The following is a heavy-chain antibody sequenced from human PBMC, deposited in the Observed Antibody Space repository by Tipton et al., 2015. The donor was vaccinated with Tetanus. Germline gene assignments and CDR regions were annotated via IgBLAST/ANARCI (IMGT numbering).Heavy chain of an antibody. CDR2: INPNSGGT. J-gene: IGHJ6*02. Sequence: QVQLVQSGAEVKKPGASVKVSCKASGYTFTGYYMHWVRQAPGQGLEWMGWINPNSGGTNYAQKFQGWVTMTRDGSISTAYMELSRLRSDDPAVYYCAGAGGSGSYWPTYYYYGMGVWGQGTTVPVSS. CDR1: GYTFTGYY. V-gene: IGHV1-2*04. CDR3: AGAGGSGSYWPTYYYYGMGV. D-gene: IGHD3-10*01.